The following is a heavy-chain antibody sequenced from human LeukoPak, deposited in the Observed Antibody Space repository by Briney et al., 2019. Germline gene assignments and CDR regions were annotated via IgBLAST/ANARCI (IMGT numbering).Heavy chain of an antibody. Sequence: SETLSLTCTVSGGSISSGDYYWSWIRQPPGKGLEWIGYIYYSGSTYYNPSLKSRVTISVDTSKNQFSLKLSSVTAADTAVYYCAREVIVVVPAAIYWFDPWGQGTLVTVSS. D-gene: IGHD2-2*02. CDR1: GGSISSGDYY. CDR3: AREVIVVVPAAIYWFDP. CDR2: IYYSGST. J-gene: IGHJ5*02. V-gene: IGHV4-30-4*01.